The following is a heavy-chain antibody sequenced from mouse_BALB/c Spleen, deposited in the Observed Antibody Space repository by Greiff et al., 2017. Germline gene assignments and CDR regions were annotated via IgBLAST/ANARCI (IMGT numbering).Heavy chain of an antibody. CDR2: IWAGGST. Sequence: VQLQESGPGLVAPSQSLSITCTVSGFSLTSYGVHWVRQPPGKGLEWLGVIWAGGSTNYNSALMSRLSISKDNSKSQVFLKMNSLQTDDTAMYYCARVYDGYPAWFAYWGQGTLVTVSA. J-gene: IGHJ3*01. V-gene: IGHV2-9*02. CDR3: ARVYDGYPAWFAY. CDR1: GFSLTSYG. D-gene: IGHD2-3*01.